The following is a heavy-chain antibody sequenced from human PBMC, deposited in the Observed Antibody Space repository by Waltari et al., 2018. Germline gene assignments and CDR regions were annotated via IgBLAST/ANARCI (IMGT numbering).Heavy chain of an antibody. D-gene: IGHD1-26*01. CDR1: GGTFSSYA. V-gene: IGHV1-69*08. J-gene: IGHJ6*03. CDR2: IIPIFGTA. CDR3: ARDDSGSHYYYYYYMDV. Sequence: QVQLVQSGAEVKKPGSSVKVSCKASGGTFSSYAISWVRQAPGQGLERMGRIIPIFGTANYAQKFQGRVTITADKSTRTAYMELSSLRSEDTAVYYCARDDSGSHYYYYYYMDVWGKGTTVTVSS.